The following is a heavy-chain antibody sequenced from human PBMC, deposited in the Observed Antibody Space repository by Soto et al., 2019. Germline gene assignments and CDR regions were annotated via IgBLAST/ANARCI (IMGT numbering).Heavy chain of an antibody. J-gene: IGHJ6*02. CDR2: ISIYNGDT. D-gene: IGHD2-15*01. V-gene: IGHV1-18*01. CDR3: ARAGAAPYYYYGMDV. Sequence: GASVKVSCKASGYTFTSSGISWLRQAPGQGLEWMGWISIYNGDTNDAPKFQDRVTMTIDRSTSTAYMELRSLRSDDAAVYYCARAGAAPYYYYGMDVWGQGTRVTVSS. CDR1: GYTFTSSG.